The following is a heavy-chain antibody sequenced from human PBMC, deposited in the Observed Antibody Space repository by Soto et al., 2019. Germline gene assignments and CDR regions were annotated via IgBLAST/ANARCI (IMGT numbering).Heavy chain of an antibody. D-gene: IGHD2-2*01. V-gene: IGHV5-51*01. CDR1: GYSFTSYW. CDR2: IYPGDSDT. Sequence: GESLKISCKGSGYSFTSYWIGWVRQMPGKGLEWMGIIYPGDSDTRYSPSLQGQVTISADKSISTAYLQWSSLKASDTAMYYCARSGCSSTSCFGYYYGMDVWGQGTTVTVSS. CDR3: ARSGCSSTSCFGYYYGMDV. J-gene: IGHJ6*02.